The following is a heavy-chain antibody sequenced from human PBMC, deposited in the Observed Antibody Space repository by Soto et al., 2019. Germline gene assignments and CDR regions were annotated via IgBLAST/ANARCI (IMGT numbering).Heavy chain of an antibody. CDR1: GGSISSGNYY. Sequence: ASETLSLTCTVSGGSISSGNYYWSWIRQPPGKGLEWIGFISYSGSTYYNPSLKSRVTISVDRSKNQFSLKLSSVTAADTAVYYCARVWGGAFDIWGQGTMVTVSS. CDR3: ARVWGGAFDI. CDR2: ISYSGST. V-gene: IGHV4-30-4*02. J-gene: IGHJ3*02. D-gene: IGHD3-10*01.